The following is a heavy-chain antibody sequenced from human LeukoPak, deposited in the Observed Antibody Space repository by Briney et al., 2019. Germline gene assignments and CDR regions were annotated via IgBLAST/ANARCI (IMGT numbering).Heavy chain of an antibody. CDR3: ASTAHDYGGHSPDY. CDR1: GGSISSYY. CDR2: IYYSGST. D-gene: IGHD4-23*01. Sequence: TSETLSLTCTVSGGSISSYYWSWIRQPPGKGLEWIGYIYYSGSTNYNPSLKSRVTISVDTSKNQFSLKLSSVTAADTAVYYCASTAHDYGGHSPDYWGQGTLVTVSS. V-gene: IGHV4-59*12. J-gene: IGHJ4*02.